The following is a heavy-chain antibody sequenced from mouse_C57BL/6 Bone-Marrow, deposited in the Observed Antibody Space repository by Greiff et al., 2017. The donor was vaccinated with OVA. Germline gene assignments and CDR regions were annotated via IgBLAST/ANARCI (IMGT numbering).Heavy chain of an antibody. Sequence: QVQLQQPGAELVMPGASVKLSCKASGYTFTSYWMHWVKQRPGQGLEWIGEIDPSDSYTNYNQKFKGKSTLTVDKSSSTAYMQLSSLTSEDSAVYYCARGGYYGNCVPFYYFDYWGQGTTLTVSS. D-gene: IGHD2-1*01. CDR1: GYTFTSYW. CDR3: ARGGYYGNCVPFYYFDY. V-gene: IGHV1-69*01. CDR2: IDPSDSYT. J-gene: IGHJ2*01.